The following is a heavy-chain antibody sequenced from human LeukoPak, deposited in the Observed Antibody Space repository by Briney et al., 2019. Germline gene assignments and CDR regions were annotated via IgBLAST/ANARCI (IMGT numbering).Heavy chain of an antibody. V-gene: IGHV3-66*01. D-gene: IGHD1-1*01. CDR1: GFTVSSNY. J-gene: IGHJ2*01. CDR2: IYSGGTI. CDR3: ARDDTGNSGHFDL. Sequence: TGGSLRLSCAASGFTVSSNYMSWVRQAPGKGLEWVSVIYSGGTIYYADSVKGRFTISRDLSKDMLYLQMNSLRAEDTAVYYCARDDTGNSGHFDLWGRGTLVTASS.